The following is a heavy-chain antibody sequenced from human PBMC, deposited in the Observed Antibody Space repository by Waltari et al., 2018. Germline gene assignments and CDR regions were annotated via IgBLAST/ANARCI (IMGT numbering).Heavy chain of an antibody. J-gene: IGHJ6*02. D-gene: IGHD2-15*01. CDR2: ISYSGNT. CDR1: GGSFNGYY. V-gene: IGHV4-34*02. CDR3: VRLEDCSGPGGNCYSGDSFAMDV. Sequence: QVQLQQWGAGLLRPSETLSLSCAVYGGSFNGYYWGWIRQPPGKGLEWIGEISYSGNTNHNPSPRSRVNILLDTSKSQFSLKLNSVTAADTAVYYCVRLEDCSGPGGNCYSGDSFAMDVWGQGTTVTVSS.